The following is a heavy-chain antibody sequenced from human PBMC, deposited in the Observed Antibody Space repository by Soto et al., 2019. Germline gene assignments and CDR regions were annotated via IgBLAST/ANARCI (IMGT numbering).Heavy chain of an antibody. J-gene: IGHJ4*02. CDR3: AKDPQYSSSWYKSLRPFDY. Sequence: EVQLLESGGGLVQPGGSLRLSCAASGFTFSSYAMSWVRQAPGKGLEWVSAISGSGGSTYYADSVKGRFTISRDNSKNTLYLQMNSLSAEDTAVYYCAKDPQYSSSWYKSLRPFDYWGQGTLVTVSS. V-gene: IGHV3-23*01. D-gene: IGHD6-13*01. CDR2: ISGSGGST. CDR1: GFTFSSYA.